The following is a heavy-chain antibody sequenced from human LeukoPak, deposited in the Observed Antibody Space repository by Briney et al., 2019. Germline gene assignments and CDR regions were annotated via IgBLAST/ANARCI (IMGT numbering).Heavy chain of an antibody. V-gene: IGHV3-9*01. CDR2: ISWNSGSI. D-gene: IGHD6-19*01. CDR3: AKDNRRHYTSGPNPDSLH. Sequence: GGSLRLSCAGSGFIFNNYAMHWVRQPPGKGLEWVSGISWNSGSIDYADSVKGRFTISRDNAKNSLNLQMNSLRVEDTAFYYCAKDNRRHYTSGPNPDSLHWGQGALVTVSS. CDR1: GFIFNNYA. J-gene: IGHJ4*02.